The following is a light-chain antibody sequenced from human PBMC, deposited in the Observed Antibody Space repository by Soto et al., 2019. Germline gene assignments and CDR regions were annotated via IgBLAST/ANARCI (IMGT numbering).Light chain of an antibody. CDR2: DSD. Sequence: QSVLTQPPSVSAAPGQKVTISCSGSSSNIGTNYVSWYQQIPGTAPKLLIYDSDKRPSGIPDRFSGSQSGTSATLGITGLQTGDEADYYCATWDNSLSAGVFGGGTKLTVL. CDR3: ATWDNSLSAGV. V-gene: IGLV1-51*01. J-gene: IGLJ2*01. CDR1: SSNIGTNY.